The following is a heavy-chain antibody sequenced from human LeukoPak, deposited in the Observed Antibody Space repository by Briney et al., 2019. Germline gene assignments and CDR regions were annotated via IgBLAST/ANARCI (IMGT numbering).Heavy chain of an antibody. D-gene: IGHD3-16*01. Sequence: PGGSLRLSCAASGFTFSSYGMHWVRPAPGKGLEWVAFIRYEGSNKYYADSVKGRFTISRDNSKNTLYLQMNSLRAEDTVVYYCAKGPVIWGYYYYYYMDVWGKGTTVTVSS. J-gene: IGHJ6*03. CDR2: IRYEGSNK. V-gene: IGHV3-30*02. CDR1: GFTFSSYG. CDR3: AKGPVIWGYYYYYYMDV.